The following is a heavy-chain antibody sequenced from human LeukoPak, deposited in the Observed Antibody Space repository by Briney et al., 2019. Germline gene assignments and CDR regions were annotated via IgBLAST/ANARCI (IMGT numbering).Heavy chain of an antibody. CDR1: GFTFSDHY. Sequence: GGSLRLSCAASGFTFSDHYVSWIRQAPGKGLEWVSYISDSGSTIKYADSVKGRFAISRDNAKNSVYLRMSSLRAEDTAVYYCARGISKNDYWGQGTLVTVSS. CDR3: ARGISKNDY. J-gene: IGHJ4*02. V-gene: IGHV3-11*04. CDR2: ISDSGSTI.